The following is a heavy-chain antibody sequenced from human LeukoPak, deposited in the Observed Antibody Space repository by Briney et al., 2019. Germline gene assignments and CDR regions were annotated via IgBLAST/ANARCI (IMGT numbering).Heavy chain of an antibody. J-gene: IGHJ4*02. CDR2: ISSSSSSI. V-gene: IGHV3-21*06. CDR3: ARDPDSSGWYYLDY. CDR1: GFTFSGHS. D-gene: IGHD6-19*01. Sequence: GGSLRLSCAGSGFTFSGHSMNWVRQAPGKGLEWVSFISSSSSSIYYADAVKGRFTISRDNANNSLYLQMNSLRAEDTAVYYCARDPDSSGWYYLDYWGQGSLVTVSS.